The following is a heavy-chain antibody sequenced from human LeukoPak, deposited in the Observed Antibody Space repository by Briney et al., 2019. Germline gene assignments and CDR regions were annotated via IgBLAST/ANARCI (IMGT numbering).Heavy chain of an antibody. Sequence: SETLSLTCTVSGGSISSSSYYWGWIRQPTGKGLEWIGSIYYSGSTYYNPSLKSRVTISVDTSKNQFSLKLSSVTAADTAVYYCARQKTGYCSGGSCYRSPPNSGWFDPWGQGTLVTVSS. V-gene: IGHV4-39*01. J-gene: IGHJ5*02. D-gene: IGHD2-15*01. CDR1: GGSISSSSYY. CDR3: ARQKTGYCSGGSCYRSPPNSGWFDP. CDR2: IYYSGST.